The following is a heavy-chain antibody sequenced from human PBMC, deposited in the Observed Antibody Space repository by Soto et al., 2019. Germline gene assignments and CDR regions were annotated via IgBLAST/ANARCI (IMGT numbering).Heavy chain of an antibody. J-gene: IGHJ4*02. CDR3: ANLPLYGSGFDC. Sequence: EAQLVESGGGLVQPGRSLRLSCVASGFTFDDYAIHWVRQAPGKGLEWVSGISWNGAATGYADSVKGRLTISRDNAKNALYLQMSSLRTGDTAIYYCANLPLYGSGFDCWGQGTLVTVSS. CDR1: GFTFDDYA. D-gene: IGHD3-10*01. V-gene: IGHV3-9*01. CDR2: ISWNGAAT.